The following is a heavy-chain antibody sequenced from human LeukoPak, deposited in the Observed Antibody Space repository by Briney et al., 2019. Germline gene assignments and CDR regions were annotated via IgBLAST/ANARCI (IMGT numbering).Heavy chain of an antibody. CDR1: GFTFSSYD. V-gene: IGHV3-48*03. CDR2: IHSSGATI. D-gene: IGHD4-17*01. CDR3: ARDKGDYPEENWFDP. Sequence: GGSLRLSCAASGFTFSSYDMSWVRQAPGKGLEWVSYIHSSGATIIYADSVKGRFTISRDNAKNSLYLQMNSLRAEDTAVYYCARDKGDYPEENWFDPWGQGTLVTVSS. J-gene: IGHJ5*02.